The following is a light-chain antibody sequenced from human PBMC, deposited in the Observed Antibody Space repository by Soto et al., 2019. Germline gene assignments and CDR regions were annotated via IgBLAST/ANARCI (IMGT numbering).Light chain of an antibody. CDR1: SSNIGAGYD. CDR2: GNS. V-gene: IGLV1-40*01. J-gene: IGLJ2*01. Sequence: QSVLTQPPSVSGAPGQRVTISCTGSSSNIGAGYDVHWYRQLPGTAPKLLIYGNSNRPSGVPDRFSGSKSGTSASLAITGLQAKDEADYYCQSYDSSLSGVVFGGGNKLTVL. CDR3: QSYDSSLSGVV.